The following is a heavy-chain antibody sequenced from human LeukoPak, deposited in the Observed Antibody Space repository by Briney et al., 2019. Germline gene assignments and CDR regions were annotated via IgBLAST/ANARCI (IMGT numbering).Heavy chain of an antibody. Sequence: GGSLRLSCAASGFTFSSYSMNWVRQAPGKGLEWVSSISSSSSYIYYADSVKGRFTISRDNSKNTLYLQMNSLRAEDTAVYYCARAKDYGDPVDYWGQGTLVTVSS. CDR3: ARAKDYGDPVDY. V-gene: IGHV3-21*04. D-gene: IGHD4-17*01. J-gene: IGHJ4*02. CDR1: GFTFSSYS. CDR2: ISSSSSYI.